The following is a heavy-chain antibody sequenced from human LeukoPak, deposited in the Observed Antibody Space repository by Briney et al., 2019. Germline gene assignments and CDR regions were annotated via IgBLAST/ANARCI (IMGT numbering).Heavy chain of an antibody. CDR3: ARDFAQNWFDT. Sequence: GGSLRLSCVASGFPFSLYEMNWVRQAPGKGLGWVSCISKSGNNLHYADSVKGRFTISRDNAKNSLYLQMNSLRVEDTAVYYCARDFAQNWFDTWGQGTLVTVSA. CDR1: GFPFSLYE. D-gene: IGHD2-21*01. V-gene: IGHV3-48*03. J-gene: IGHJ5*02. CDR2: ISKSGNNL.